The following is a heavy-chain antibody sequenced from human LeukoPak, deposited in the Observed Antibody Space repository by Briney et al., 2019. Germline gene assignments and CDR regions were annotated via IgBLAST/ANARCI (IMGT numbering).Heavy chain of an antibody. D-gene: IGHD3-3*01. CDR1: GFTFSSYA. J-gene: IGHJ4*02. CDR2: ISGSGGST. Sequence: PGGSLRLPCAASGFTFSSYAMSWVRQAPGKGLEWVSAISGSGGSTYYADSVKGRFTISRDNSKNTLYLQMNSLRAEDTAVYYCARGESIFGVVIIPKYFDYWGQGTLVTVSS. V-gene: IGHV3-23*01. CDR3: ARGESIFGVVIIPKYFDY.